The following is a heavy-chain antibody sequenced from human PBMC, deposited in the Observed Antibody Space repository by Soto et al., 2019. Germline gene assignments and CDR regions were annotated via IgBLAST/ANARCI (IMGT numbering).Heavy chain of an antibody. V-gene: IGHV3-64*02. Sequence: GGSLRLSCAPSGFTFSSYAMHWVRQAPGKGLEYVSAISTDGGGTYYADSVKGRFTISRDNSKNTLFLQLGSLRAEDMAVYYCPRGHLASWGHGTLVTVSS. CDR1: GFTFSSYA. CDR3: PRGHLAS. J-gene: IGHJ5*01. CDR2: ISTDGGGT.